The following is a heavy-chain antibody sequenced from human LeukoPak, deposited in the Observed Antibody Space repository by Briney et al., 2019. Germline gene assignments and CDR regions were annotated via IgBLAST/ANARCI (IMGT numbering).Heavy chain of an antibody. D-gene: IGHD6-19*01. J-gene: IGHJ4*02. CDR1: GFTVASNY. Sequence: PGGSLRLSCAASGFTVASNYMNWVRQAPGKGLEWVSVIYSGGSTYYADSVKGRFTISRDNSKNTLYLQMNSLRAEDTAVYYCARGVAVASREFDYWGQGTLVTVSS. V-gene: IGHV3-53*01. CDR3: ARGVAVASREFDY. CDR2: IYSGGST.